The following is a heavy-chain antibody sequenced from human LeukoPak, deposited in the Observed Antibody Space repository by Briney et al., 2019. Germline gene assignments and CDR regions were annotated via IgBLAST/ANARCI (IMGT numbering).Heavy chain of an antibody. CDR1: GYSFTTYW. D-gene: IGHD3-10*01. Sequence: GESLKISCETSGYSFTTYWIGWARQRPGTGLEWVGAIYPDDSDTRYSPSFQGQVVISADRSIRTAYLKWNSLKASDTGMYYCARQRGASGTVSWFDPWGQGTLVTVSS. CDR3: ARQRGASGTVSWFDP. V-gene: IGHV5-51*01. J-gene: IGHJ5*02. CDR2: IYPDDSDT.